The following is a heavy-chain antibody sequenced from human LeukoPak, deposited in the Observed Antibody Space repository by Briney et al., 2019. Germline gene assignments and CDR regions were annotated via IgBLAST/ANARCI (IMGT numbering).Heavy chain of an antibody. CDR3: ARRTVAGTHYFDY. CDR1: GNSFSNYW. J-gene: IGHJ4*02. D-gene: IGHD6-19*01. Sequence: GASPKISCTGSGNSFSNYWIGWGRQLPGKGLEWMGIVYPGDSDTRYSPSFQGQVTISADKSISTAYPQWSSLKASDTAMYYCARRTVAGTHYFDYWGQGSLVTVSS. CDR2: VYPGDSDT. V-gene: IGHV5-51*01.